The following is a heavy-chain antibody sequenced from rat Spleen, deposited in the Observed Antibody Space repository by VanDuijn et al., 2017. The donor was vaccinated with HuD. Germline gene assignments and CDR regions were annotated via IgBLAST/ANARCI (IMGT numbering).Heavy chain of an antibody. D-gene: IGHD1-4*01. J-gene: IGHJ3*01. Sequence: EVQLVESDGGLVQPGRSLKLSCAASGFTFSDYYMAWVRQAPTKGLEWVATISYDGSSTYYRDSVKGRFTISRDNARGTLYLQMDSLRSEDTATYYCARVGTRVSRFAYWGQGTLVTVSS. CDR2: ISYDGSST. CDR3: ARVGTRVSRFAY. V-gene: IGHV5-29*01. CDR1: GFTFSDYY.